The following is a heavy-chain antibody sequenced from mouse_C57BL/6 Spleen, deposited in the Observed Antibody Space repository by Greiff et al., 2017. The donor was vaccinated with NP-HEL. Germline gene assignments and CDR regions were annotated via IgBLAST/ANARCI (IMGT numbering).Heavy chain of an antibody. CDR1: GFNIKNTY. CDR2: IDPANGNT. Sequence: VQLQQSVAELVRPGASVKLSCTASGFNIKNTYMHWVKQRPEQGLEWIGRIDPANGNTKYAPKFQGKATITADTSSHPAYLPLSSLTSEDTASYYWAREWGLRRGVYLDDWGQGTTLTVSS. D-gene: IGHD2-4*01. J-gene: IGHJ2*01. V-gene: IGHV14-3*01. CDR3: AREWGLRRGVYLDD.